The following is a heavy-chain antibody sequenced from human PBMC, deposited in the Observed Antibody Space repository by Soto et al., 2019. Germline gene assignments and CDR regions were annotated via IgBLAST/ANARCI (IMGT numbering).Heavy chain of an antibody. Sequence: SETLSLTCAVYGGSFSGYYWSWIRQPPGKGLEWIGEINHSGSTNYNPSLKSRVTISVDTSKNQFSLKLSSVTAADTAGYYCARRVAVAVAGTRWFDPWGQGTLGTVSS. CDR3: ARRVAVAVAGTRWFDP. D-gene: IGHD6-19*01. V-gene: IGHV4-34*01. J-gene: IGHJ5*02. CDR2: INHSGST. CDR1: GGSFSGYY.